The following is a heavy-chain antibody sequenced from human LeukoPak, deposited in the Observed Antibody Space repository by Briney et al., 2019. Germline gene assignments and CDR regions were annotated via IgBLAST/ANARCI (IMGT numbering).Heavy chain of an antibody. CDR3: ARAHDSSGYHNYYYGMDV. Sequence: GGSLRLSCAASGFTFSSYSMNWVRQAPGKGLEWVSSISSSSSYIYYADSVKGRFTISRDNAKNSLYLQMNSLRAEDTAVYYCARAHDSSGYHNYYYGMDVWGQGTTVTVSS. CDR1: GFTFSSYS. V-gene: IGHV3-21*01. D-gene: IGHD3-22*01. CDR2: ISSSSSYI. J-gene: IGHJ6*02.